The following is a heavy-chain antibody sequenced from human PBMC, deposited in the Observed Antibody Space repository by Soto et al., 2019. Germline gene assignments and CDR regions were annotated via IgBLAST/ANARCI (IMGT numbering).Heavy chain of an antibody. CDR3: ARASSYGFDV. CDR1: GYIFPSYG. Sequence: QVQLVQSGAEVKKPGASVNVSCKASGYIFPSYGISWVRQAHGQVLEWMGWISAKNGNTNYAQKLQGRVTMTTDTSKSSVYMELRHLRYDDTAVYYCARASSYGFDVWGQGQMVTDS. J-gene: IGHJ3*01. CDR2: ISAKNGNT. V-gene: IGHV1-18*01.